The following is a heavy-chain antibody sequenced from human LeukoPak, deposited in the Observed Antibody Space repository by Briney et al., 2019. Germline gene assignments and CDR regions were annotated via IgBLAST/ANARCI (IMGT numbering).Heavy chain of an antibody. CDR2: MNPNSGNT. D-gene: IGHD4-17*01. J-gene: IGHJ3*02. CDR1: RYTFTSYD. CDR3: ARGALYGDPRAFDI. Sequence: GASVKVSCKASRYTFTSYDINWVRQATGQGLEWMGWMNPNSGNTGYAQKFQGRVTMTRNTSISTAYMELSSLRSEDTAVYYCARGALYGDPRAFDIWGQGTMVTVSS. V-gene: IGHV1-8*01.